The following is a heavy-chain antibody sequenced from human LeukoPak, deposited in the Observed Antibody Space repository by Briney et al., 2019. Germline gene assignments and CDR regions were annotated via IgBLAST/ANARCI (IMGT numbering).Heavy chain of an antibody. CDR3: ARDFYSGSYYDY. CDR1: GYALTSYC. J-gene: IGHJ4*02. CDR2: ISAYNGNT. Sequence: ASVTVSRKASGYALTSYCISWVRQAPAQGLEWMGWISAYNGNTYYAQKFQGRVTMATDTSTSTAYMELRSLRSDDTAVYYCARDFYSGSYYDYWGQGTLVTVSS. V-gene: IGHV1-18*01. D-gene: IGHD1-26*01.